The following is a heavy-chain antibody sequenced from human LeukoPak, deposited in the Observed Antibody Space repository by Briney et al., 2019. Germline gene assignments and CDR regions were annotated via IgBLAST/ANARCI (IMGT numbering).Heavy chain of an antibody. J-gene: IGHJ4*02. V-gene: IGHV1-2*06. D-gene: IGHD6-6*01. CDR2: INPNSGDT. CDR1: GYTFTGYY. Sequence: GASVKVSCKASGYTFTGYYMHWLRQAPGQGLEWMGRINPNSGDTNYAQNSQGRVTMTRDTSISTAYMELSRLRSDDTAMYYCARDPLLWTSSSFDYWGQGTLVTVSS. CDR3: ARDPLLWTSSSFDY.